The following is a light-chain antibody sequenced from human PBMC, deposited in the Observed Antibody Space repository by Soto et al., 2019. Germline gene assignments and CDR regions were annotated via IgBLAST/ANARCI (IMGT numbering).Light chain of an antibody. CDR3: SSYTSSSTKV. CDR2: EVT. V-gene: IGLV2-8*01. Sequence: QSVLTQPPSASGSPGQSVTISCTGTSSDVGGYNYVSWYQQHPGNAPKLMIYEVTKRPSGVPDRFSGSKSDNTASLTVSGLQAEDEADYYCSSYTSSSTKVFGTGTKVTVL. CDR1: SSDVGGYNY. J-gene: IGLJ1*01.